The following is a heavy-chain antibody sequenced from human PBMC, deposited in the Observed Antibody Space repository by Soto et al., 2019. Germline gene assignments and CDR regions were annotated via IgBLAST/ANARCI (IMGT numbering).Heavy chain of an antibody. D-gene: IGHD6-6*01. CDR1: GGTFSSYA. J-gene: IGHJ4*02. V-gene: IGHV1-69*13. CDR3: VRGSRYSSSSGHFDY. CDR2: IIPIFGTA. Sequence: SVKVSCKASGGTFSSYAISWVRQAPGQGLEWMGGIIPIFGTANYAQKFQGRVTITADESTSTAYMELSSLRSEDTAVYYCVRGSRYSSSSGHFDYWGQGTLVTVSS.